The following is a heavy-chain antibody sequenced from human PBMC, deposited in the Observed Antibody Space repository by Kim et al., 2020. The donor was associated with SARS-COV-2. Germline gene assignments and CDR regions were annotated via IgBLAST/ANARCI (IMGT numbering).Heavy chain of an antibody. CDR1: GYSFTSYW. J-gene: IGHJ5*02. V-gene: IGHV5-51*01. D-gene: IGHD3-10*01. CDR2: IYPGDSDT. CDR3: ARFYYYGSGSYLQNNNWFDP. Sequence: GESLKISCKGSGYSFTSYWIGWVRQMPGKGLEWMGIIYPGDSDTRYSPSFQGQVTISADKSISTAYLQGSSLKASDTAMYYCARFYYYGSGSYLQNNNWFDPWGQGTLVTVSS.